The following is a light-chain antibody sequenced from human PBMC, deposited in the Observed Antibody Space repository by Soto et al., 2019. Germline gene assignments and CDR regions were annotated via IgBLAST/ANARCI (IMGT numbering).Light chain of an antibody. Sequence: EIVMPQSPATLSVSPGERATLSCRASQSVSSNLAWYQQKPGQAPRLLIYGASTRATGIPAWFSGSGSGTEFTLTISSLQSEDFAVYYCQQYGTWWTFGQGTKVEIK. J-gene: IGKJ1*01. CDR3: QQYGTWWT. CDR2: GAS. CDR1: QSVSSN. V-gene: IGKV3-15*01.